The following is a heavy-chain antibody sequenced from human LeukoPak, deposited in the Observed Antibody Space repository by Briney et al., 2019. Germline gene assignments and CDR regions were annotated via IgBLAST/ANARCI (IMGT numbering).Heavy chain of an antibody. V-gene: IGHV3-23*01. CDR2: ISGNGGST. J-gene: IGHJ6*02. D-gene: IGHD1-7*01. CDR3: AKGTTGDLKPVYYYYGMDV. CDR1: GFTFSSYA. Sequence: GGSLRLSCAASGFTFSSYAMSWVRQAPGKGVEWVSAISGNGGSTYYADSVNARFTISSDNSKNTLYLQMNTLRAEDTAVYYCAKGTTGDLKPVYYYYGMDVWGQGTTVTVSS.